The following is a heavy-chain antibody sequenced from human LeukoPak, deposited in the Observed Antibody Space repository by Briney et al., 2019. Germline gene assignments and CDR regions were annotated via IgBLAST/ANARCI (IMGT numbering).Heavy chain of an antibody. CDR1: GFTFSSYS. Sequence: GGSLTLSCAASGFTFSSYSMNGVRQAPGKGLEWVSSISSSSSYIYYADSVKGRFTISRDNAKNSLYLQMNSLRAEDTAVYYCARPYYYDSSGIAIGYWGQGTLVTVSS. D-gene: IGHD3-22*01. CDR2: ISSSSSYI. V-gene: IGHV3-21*01. CDR3: ARPYYYDSSGIAIGY. J-gene: IGHJ4*02.